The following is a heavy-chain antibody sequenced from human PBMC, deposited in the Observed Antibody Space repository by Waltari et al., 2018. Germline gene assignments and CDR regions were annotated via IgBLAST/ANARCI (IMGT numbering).Heavy chain of an antibody. V-gene: IGHV3-30*18. D-gene: IGHD4-4*01. CDR2: IWYDGSNK. Sequence: QVQLVESGGGVVQPGRSQRLSCAASGFTFSSYGMHWVRQAPGKGLEWVAVIWYDGSNKYYADSVKGRFTISRDNSKNTLYLQMNSLRAEDTAMYYCAKEDEQYHFDYWGQGTLVTVSS. J-gene: IGHJ4*02. CDR1: GFTFSSYG. CDR3: AKEDEQYHFDY.